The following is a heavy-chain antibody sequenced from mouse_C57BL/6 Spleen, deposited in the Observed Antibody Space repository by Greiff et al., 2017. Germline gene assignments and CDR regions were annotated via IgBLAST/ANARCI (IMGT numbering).Heavy chain of an antibody. Sequence: EVQLVESGGGLVQSGRSLRLSCATSGFTFSDFYMEWVRQAPGKGLEWIAASRNKANDYTTAYSASVKGRFIVSRDTSQSILYLQMNALRAEDTAIYYCARGSPYDWYFDVWGTGTTVTVSS. V-gene: IGHV7-1*01. D-gene: IGHD2-10*02. CDR3: ARGSPYDWYFDV. J-gene: IGHJ1*03. CDR2: SRNKANDYTT. CDR1: GFTFSDFY.